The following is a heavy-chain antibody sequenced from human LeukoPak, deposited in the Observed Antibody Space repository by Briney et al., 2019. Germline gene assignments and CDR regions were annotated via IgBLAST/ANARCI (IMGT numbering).Heavy chain of an antibody. CDR3: ASGGIYYGAAFDF. CDR2: ISSSSSTI. Sequence: GGSLSLSCAASGFTFSSYSMNWVRQAPGKGLEWVSYISSSSSTIYYADSVKGRFTISRDNAKNSLYLQMNSLRAEDTALYYCASGGIYYGAAFDFWGQGSLVTVSA. CDR1: GFTFSSYS. J-gene: IGHJ4*02. V-gene: IGHV3-48*04. D-gene: IGHD1-26*01.